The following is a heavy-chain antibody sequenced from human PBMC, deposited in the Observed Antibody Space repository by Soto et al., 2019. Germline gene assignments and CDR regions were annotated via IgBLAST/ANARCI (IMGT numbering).Heavy chain of an antibody. Sequence: QVQLVESGGGVVQPGRSLRLSCAASGFTFSSYAMHWVRQAPGKGLEWVAVISYDGSNKYYADSVKGRFTISRDNSKNTLYLQMNSLRAEDTAVYYCARDFLTYSYDSSGYHYGMDVWGQGTTVTVSS. CDR2: ISYDGSNK. V-gene: IGHV3-30-3*01. CDR3: ARDFLTYSYDSSGYHYGMDV. J-gene: IGHJ6*02. CDR1: GFTFSSYA. D-gene: IGHD3-22*01.